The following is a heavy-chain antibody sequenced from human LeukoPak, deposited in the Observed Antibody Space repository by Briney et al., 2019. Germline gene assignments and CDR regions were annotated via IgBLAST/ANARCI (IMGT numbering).Heavy chain of an antibody. CDR1: GYKFTAFW. CDR2: IYPGDSDT. J-gene: IGHJ4*02. D-gene: IGHD6-13*01. V-gene: IGHV5-51*01. CDR3: ARRIAAAGPFDY. Sequence: LGESLQISCKGSGYKFTAFWIGWVRQMPGRGLECIGFIYPGDSDTRYTPSFQGQVSIPADKSISTAYLQWSSLKASDTAMYYCARRIAAAGPFDYWGQGTLVTVSS.